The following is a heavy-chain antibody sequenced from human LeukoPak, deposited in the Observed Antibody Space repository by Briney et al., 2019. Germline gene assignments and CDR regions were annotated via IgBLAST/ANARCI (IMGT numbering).Heavy chain of an antibody. Sequence: GGSLRLSCAASGFTFSSYSMNWVRQAPGKGLEWVSLISGDGGSTYYADSVKGRFTISRDNSKNSLYLQMNSLRTEDTALYYCAKDPQLELPLDYWGQGTLVTVSS. CDR2: ISGDGGST. CDR1: GFTFSSYS. CDR3: AKDPQLELPLDY. V-gene: IGHV3-43*02. D-gene: IGHD1-7*01. J-gene: IGHJ4*02.